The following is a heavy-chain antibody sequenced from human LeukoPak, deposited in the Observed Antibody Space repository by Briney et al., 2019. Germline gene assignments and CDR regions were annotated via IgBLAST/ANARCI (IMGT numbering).Heavy chain of an antibody. V-gene: IGHV3-30-3*01. J-gene: IGHJ4*02. D-gene: IGHD4-17*01. CDR3: ATPTVTTVY. Sequence: GRSLRLSCAASGFTLSNYAMHWVRQAPGKGLEWVAVISYDGSTEYYADSVKGRFTISRDNSKSTLYLQMNSLRAEDTAVYYCATPTVTTVYWGQGTLVTVSS. CDR2: ISYDGSTE. CDR1: GFTLSNYA.